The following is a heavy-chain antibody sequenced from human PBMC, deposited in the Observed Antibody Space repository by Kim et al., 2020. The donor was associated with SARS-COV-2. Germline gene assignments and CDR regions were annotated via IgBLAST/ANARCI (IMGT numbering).Heavy chain of an antibody. CDR2: INSDGSST. V-gene: IGHV3-74*01. CDR1: GFTFSSYW. CDR3: ARATHGVVTAGRPKNWFDP. J-gene: IGHJ5*02. D-gene: IGHD2-2*01. Sequence: GGSLRLSCAASGFTFSSYWMHWVRQAPGKGLVWVSRINSDGSSTSYADSVKGRFTISRDNAKNTLYLQMNSLRAEDTAVYYCARATHGVVTAGRPKNWFDPWGQGTLVTVSS.